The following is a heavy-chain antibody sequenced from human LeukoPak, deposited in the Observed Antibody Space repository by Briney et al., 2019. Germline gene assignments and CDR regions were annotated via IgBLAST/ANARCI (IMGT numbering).Heavy chain of an antibody. CDR1: GFPFGSYW. CDR3: AIDPNWGVDY. Sequence: GGSLRLSCVASGFPFGSYWMTWVRQAPGKGLEWVANIKQDGSKKSYVDSVKGRFTISRDNSKNTLYLQMNSLRAEDTAVYYCAIDPNWGVDYWGQGVLVTVSS. V-gene: IGHV3-7*03. CDR2: IKQDGSKK. J-gene: IGHJ4*02. D-gene: IGHD7-27*01.